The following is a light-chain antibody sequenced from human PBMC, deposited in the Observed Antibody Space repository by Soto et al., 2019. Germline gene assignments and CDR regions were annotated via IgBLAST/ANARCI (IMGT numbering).Light chain of an antibody. Sequence: SVLTQSPSAAGAPGQSVTISGTGTSGDVGGHNYVSWYQHHPGKAPKLIIYEVSKRPSGVPDRFSGSKSGNTASLTVSGLQAEDEAVYYCSSTAGNNNLVFGGGTKVTVL. CDR1: SGDVGGHNY. J-gene: IGLJ3*02. CDR2: EVS. CDR3: SSTAGNNNLV. V-gene: IGLV2-8*01.